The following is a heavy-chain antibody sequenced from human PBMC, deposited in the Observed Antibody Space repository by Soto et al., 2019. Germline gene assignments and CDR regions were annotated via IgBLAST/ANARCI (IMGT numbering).Heavy chain of an antibody. D-gene: IGHD5-12*01. CDR1: GFTFSSYW. CDR2: IKQDGSEK. Sequence: PGGSLRLSCAASGFTFSSYWMSWVRQAPGKGLEWVANIKQDGSEKYYVDSVKGRFTISRDNAKNSLYLQMNSLRAEDTAVYYCARVGEYSGYEDYYYYYMDVWGKGTTVTVSS. CDR3: ARVGEYSGYEDYYYYYMDV. V-gene: IGHV3-7*01. J-gene: IGHJ6*03.